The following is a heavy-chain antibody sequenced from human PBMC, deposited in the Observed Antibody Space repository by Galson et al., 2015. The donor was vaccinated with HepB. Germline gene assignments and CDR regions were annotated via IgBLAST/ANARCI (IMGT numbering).Heavy chain of an antibody. V-gene: IGHV3-21*01. CDR2: IGIGNGNT. D-gene: IGHD3-16*01. CDR3: GKGDGDYSDY. Sequence: SLRLSCAASRFTFSSYSVNWVRQAPGRGLEWVSSIGIGNGNTYYADSVKGRFSISRDNAEKSLYLQMNSLRVEDTAVYYCGKGDGDYSDYWGQGILVTVSS. J-gene: IGHJ4*02. CDR1: RFTFSSYS.